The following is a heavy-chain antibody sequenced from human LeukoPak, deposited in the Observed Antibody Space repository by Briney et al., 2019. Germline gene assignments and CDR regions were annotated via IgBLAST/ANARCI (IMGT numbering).Heavy chain of an antibody. D-gene: IGHD1-26*01. Sequence: PSETLSLTCTVSGASTSAYYWSWIRQPRWKGLEWIGYTYSGGNANYNPSLKSRVTISIDTSENQFSLRLTSVTAADTAVYFCAHSKRGGGYYINAFAVWGQGTLVTISS. CDR3: AHSKRGGGYYINAFAV. CDR2: TYSGGNA. CDR1: GASTSAYY. J-gene: IGHJ3*01. V-gene: IGHV4-59*01.